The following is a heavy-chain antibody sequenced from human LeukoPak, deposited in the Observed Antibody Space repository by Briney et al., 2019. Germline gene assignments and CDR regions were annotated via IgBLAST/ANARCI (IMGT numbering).Heavy chain of an antibody. J-gene: IGHJ4*02. CDR1: GGSISSGGYY. V-gene: IGHV4-31*11. D-gene: IGHD3-22*01. CDR3: ARTSTYYYDSSGYYPFDY. Sequence: SQTLSLTCAVSGGSISSGGYYWSWIRQHPGKGLEWIGYIYYSGSTYYNPSLKSRVTISVDTSKNQFSLKLSSVTAADTAVYYCARTSTYYYDSSGYYPFDYWGQGTLVTVSS. CDR2: IYYSGST.